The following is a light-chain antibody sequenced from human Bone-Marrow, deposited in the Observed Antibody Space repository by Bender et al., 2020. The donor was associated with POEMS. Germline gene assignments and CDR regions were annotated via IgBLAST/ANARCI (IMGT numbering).Light chain of an antibody. CDR1: GSHMDSYDY. CDR2: DVS. CDR3: SSYGRNTLDFV. Sequence: QSALTQPASVSGSPGQSITISCTGAGSHMDSYDYISWYQHHPGRVPKVLIYDVSKRPSGVSDRFSGSKSGATASLTISGLQLEDEADYFCSSYGRNTLDFVIGSGTRVTVL. J-gene: IGLJ1*01. V-gene: IGLV2-14*03.